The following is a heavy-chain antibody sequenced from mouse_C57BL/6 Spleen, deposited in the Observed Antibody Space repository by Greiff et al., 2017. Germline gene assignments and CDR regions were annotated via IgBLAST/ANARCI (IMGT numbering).Heavy chain of an antibody. J-gene: IGHJ3*01. CDR1: GYTFTDYY. CDR3: AIDYYGSSLFAY. CDR2: INPNNGGT. V-gene: IGHV1-26*01. Sequence: VQLQQSGPELVKPGASVKISCKASGYTFTDYYMNWVKQSHGKSLEWIGDINPNNGGTSYNQKFKGKATLTVDKSSSTAYMELRSLTSEDSAVYYCAIDYYGSSLFAYWGQGTLVTVSA. D-gene: IGHD1-1*01.